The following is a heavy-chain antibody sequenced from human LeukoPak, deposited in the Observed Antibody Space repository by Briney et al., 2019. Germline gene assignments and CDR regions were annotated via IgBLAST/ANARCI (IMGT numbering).Heavy chain of an antibody. V-gene: IGHV3-53*01. D-gene: IGHD5-18*01. CDR2: IYRGGST. J-gene: IGHJ4*02. CDR3: ARDSYRKNYFDY. CDR1: GFTFNNAW. Sequence: GGSLRLSCAASGFTFNNAWMNWVRQAPGKGLEWVSVIYRGGSTYYADSVKGRFTISRDNSKNTLYLQMNSLRAEDTAVYYCARDSYRKNYFDYWGQGTLVTVSS.